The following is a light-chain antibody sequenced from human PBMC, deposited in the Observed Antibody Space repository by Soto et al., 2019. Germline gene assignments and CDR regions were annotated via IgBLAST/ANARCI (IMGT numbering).Light chain of an antibody. CDR2: GAS. Sequence: EIVLTQSPGTLSLSPGERATLSCRASQSVSSSYLAWYQQKPGQAPRRLIYGASSRDTGISDRFSGSGSGTDFNLNISRLEPEDCPVYYCQQYGSSPIFTFGAGTKVDI. V-gene: IGKV3-20*01. CDR1: QSVSSSY. J-gene: IGKJ3*01. CDR3: QQYGSSPIFT.